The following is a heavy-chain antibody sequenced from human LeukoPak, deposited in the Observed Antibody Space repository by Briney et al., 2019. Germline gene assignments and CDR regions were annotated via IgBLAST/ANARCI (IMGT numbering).Heavy chain of an antibody. V-gene: IGHV4-39*07. CDR3: ARDPYELSGCFDY. Sequence: PSETLSLTCTVSGGSISSSSYYWGWIRQPPGKGLEWIGSIYYSGSTYYNPSLKSRVTISVDTSKNQFSLKLSSVTAADTAVYYCARDPYELSGCFDYWGQGTLVTVSS. CDR2: IYYSGST. D-gene: IGHD1-26*01. J-gene: IGHJ4*02. CDR1: GGSISSSSYY.